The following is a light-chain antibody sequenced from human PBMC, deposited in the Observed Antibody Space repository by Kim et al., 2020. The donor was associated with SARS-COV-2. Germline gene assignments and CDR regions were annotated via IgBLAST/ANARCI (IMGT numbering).Light chain of an antibody. J-gene: IGKJ4*01. V-gene: IGKV3-11*01. Sequence: SVSPGERATLACRASQSVSRSFAWYQQKPGQAPRLLIYDASKRATGIPARFSGSGSGTDFTLTISSLEPEDFAVYYCQQRSNWPLTFGGGTKVDIK. CDR3: QQRSNWPLT. CDR1: QSVSRS. CDR2: DAS.